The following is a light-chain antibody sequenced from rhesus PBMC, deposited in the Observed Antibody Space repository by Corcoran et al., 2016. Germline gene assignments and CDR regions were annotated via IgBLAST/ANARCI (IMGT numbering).Light chain of an antibody. Sequence: DIQMTQSPSSLSASVGDTVTITCRASQSISSWLAWYQQKPGKAPKILIYKASTLKSGVPSKFSGSGSGTDFTLTISSLQSEDFATYYCQQYSSSPWTFGQGTKVEIK. CDR3: QQYSSSPWT. CDR2: KAS. V-gene: IGKV1-22*01. J-gene: IGKJ1*01. CDR1: QSISSW.